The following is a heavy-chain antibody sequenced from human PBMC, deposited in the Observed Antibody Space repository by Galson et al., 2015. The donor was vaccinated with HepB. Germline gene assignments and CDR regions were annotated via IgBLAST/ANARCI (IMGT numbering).Heavy chain of an antibody. CDR1: GFTFSTYE. D-gene: IGHD2-2*01. V-gene: IGHV3-48*03. CDR3: ARWKDEFQPTPYGMDV. J-gene: IGHJ6*02. Sequence: SLRLSCAASGFTFSTYEMNWVRQAPGKGLEWVSYISSSGSSKYYTDSVKGRFTISRDNARNSLYLQLSSLRTEDTAVYYCARWKDEFQPTPYGMDVWGQGTTVTVSS. CDR2: ISSSGSSK.